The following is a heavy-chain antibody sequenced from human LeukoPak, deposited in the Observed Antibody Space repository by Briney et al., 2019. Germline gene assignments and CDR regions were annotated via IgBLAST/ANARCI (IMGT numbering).Heavy chain of an antibody. CDR1: GFTFSSYA. J-gene: IGHJ4*02. CDR3: AKHTLVVTAIYY. Sequence: PGGSLRLSCAASGFTFSSYAMSWVRQAPGKGLEWVSAITGSGGTTYYADSVKGRFTISRDNSQNTLYLQMNSLRAEDTAVYYCAKHTLVVTAIYYWGQGTLVTVSS. D-gene: IGHD2-21*02. CDR2: ITGSGGTT. V-gene: IGHV3-23*01.